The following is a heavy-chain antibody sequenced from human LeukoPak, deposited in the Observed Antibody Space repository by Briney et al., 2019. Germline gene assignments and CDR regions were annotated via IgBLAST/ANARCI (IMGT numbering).Heavy chain of an antibody. CDR1: GFTFGNYA. Sequence: GGSLRLSSAASGFTFGNYAMNWVRQAPGKGLEWVSAISGSGDTTYYADSVQGRFTISRDNSKSTLCLQMNSLRAEDTAVYYCAKQLGYCSDGSCYFPYWGQGTLVTVSS. V-gene: IGHV3-23*01. J-gene: IGHJ4*02. CDR3: AKQLGYCSDGSCYFPY. CDR2: ISGSGDTT. D-gene: IGHD2-15*01.